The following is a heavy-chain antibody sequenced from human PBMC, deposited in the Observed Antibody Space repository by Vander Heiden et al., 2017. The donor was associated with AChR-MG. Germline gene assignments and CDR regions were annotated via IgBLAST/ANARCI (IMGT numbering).Heavy chain of an antibody. J-gene: IGHJ6*03. V-gene: IGHV4-38-2*01. CDR1: GYSISSGYY. Sequence: QVQLQESGPGLVKPSETLSLTCAVSGYSISSGYYWGWIRQPPGKGLEWIGSIYHSGSTYYNPSLNSRVTISVDTSKNQFSLKLSSVTAADTAVYYCASIAARPFYYYYYMDVWGKGTTVALSS. D-gene: IGHD6-6*01. CDR2: IYHSGST. CDR3: ASIAARPFYYYYYMDV.